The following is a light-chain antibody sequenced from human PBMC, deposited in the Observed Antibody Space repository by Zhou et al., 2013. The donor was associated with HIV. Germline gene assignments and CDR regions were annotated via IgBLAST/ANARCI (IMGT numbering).Light chain of an antibody. CDR2: KAS. J-gene: IGKJ4*01. V-gene: IGKV1-5*03. CDR1: QSISSW. Sequence: DIQMTQSPSTLSASVGDRVTITCRASQSISSWLAWYQQKPGKAPKLLIYKASSLESGVPSRFSGSGSGTEFTLTISSLEPEDFAVYYCQQHGRTFGGGTTVDIK. CDR3: QQHGRT.